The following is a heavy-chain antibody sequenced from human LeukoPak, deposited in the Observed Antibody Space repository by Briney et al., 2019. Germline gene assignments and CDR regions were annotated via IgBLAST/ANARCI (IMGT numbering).Heavy chain of an antibody. CDR1: GYNFAGYY. D-gene: IGHD5-18*01. J-gene: IGHJ4*02. V-gene: IGHV1-2*02. Sequence: AASVKVSCKGSGYNFAGYYIHWVRQAPGQGLEWMGWINPNSGGTNYAQKFQGRVTMTRDTSISTAYMELSRLRSDDTAVYYCARAVLLGTDFDYWGQGTLVTISS. CDR3: ARAVLLGTDFDY. CDR2: INPNSGGT.